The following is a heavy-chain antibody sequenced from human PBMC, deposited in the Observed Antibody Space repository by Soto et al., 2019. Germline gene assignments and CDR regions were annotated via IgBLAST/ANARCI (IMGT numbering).Heavy chain of an antibody. D-gene: IGHD6-6*01. CDR3: ARERGRRIDY. J-gene: IGHJ4*02. CDR1: GFIVSDSY. V-gene: IGHV3-53*01. CDR2: IYSGGNT. Sequence: EVQLVESGGGLIQPGGSLRLSCADSGFIVSDSYMTWVRQAPGKGLEWVSIIYSGGNTYYADSVKGRFTISRDNSKNALYLQMNSLRVADTAVYYCARERGRRIDYCGPGALGTVSS.